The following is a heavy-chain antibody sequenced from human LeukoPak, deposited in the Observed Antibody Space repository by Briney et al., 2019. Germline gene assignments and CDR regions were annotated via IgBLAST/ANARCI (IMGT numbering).Heavy chain of an antibody. CDR1: GFTFSSYV. V-gene: IGHV3-23*01. CDR3: AKDYGTGIYYFDY. J-gene: IGHJ4*02. D-gene: IGHD2-21*01. CDR2: ISGSGGST. Sequence: SGGSLRLSCAASGFTFSSYVMTWVRQSPGKGLEWVSGISGSGGSTYYADPVKGRFTISRDNSKNTLYLQMNSLRPEDTAVYYCAKDYGTGIYYFDYWGQGTLVTVSS.